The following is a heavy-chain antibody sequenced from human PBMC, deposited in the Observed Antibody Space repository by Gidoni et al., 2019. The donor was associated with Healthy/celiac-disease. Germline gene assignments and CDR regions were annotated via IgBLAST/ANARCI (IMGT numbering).Heavy chain of an antibody. CDR3: ARGGHVLYYYVSSGYNDAFDI. J-gene: IGHJ3*02. CDR1: GFTFRSYA. Sequence: QVQLVESGGGVVPPGRYLRLSCAASGFTFRSYAIHCVRQAPGKGLDWVAVISYDGGNKYYADSVKGRFTIYRDNSKNTLYLQMNSLRAEDTAVYYCARGGHVLYYYVSSGYNDAFDIWGQGTMVTVSS. CDR2: ISYDGGNK. D-gene: IGHD3-22*01. V-gene: IGHV3-30-3*01.